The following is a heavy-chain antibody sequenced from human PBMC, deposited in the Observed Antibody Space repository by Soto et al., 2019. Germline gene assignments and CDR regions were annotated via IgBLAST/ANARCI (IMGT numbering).Heavy chain of an antibody. CDR3: ASPIAAAGTYYYYGMDV. Sequence: SVKVSCKASGGTFSSYAISWVRQAPGQGLEWMGGIIPIFGTANYAQKFQGRVTITADESTSTAYMELSSLRSEDTAVYYCASPIAAAGTYYYYGMDVWGQGTTVTVSS. CDR2: IIPIFGTA. D-gene: IGHD6-13*01. J-gene: IGHJ6*02. CDR1: GGTFSSYA. V-gene: IGHV1-69*13.